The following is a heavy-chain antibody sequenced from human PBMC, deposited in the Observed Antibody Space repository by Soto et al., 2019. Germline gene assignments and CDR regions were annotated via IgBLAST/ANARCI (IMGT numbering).Heavy chain of an antibody. CDR2: INHSGST. CDR1: GGSFSGYY. CDR3: ARVHVASYYYYVMDV. D-gene: IGHD5-12*01. V-gene: IGHV4-34*01. J-gene: IGHJ6*02. Sequence: SETLSLTCAVYGGSFSGYYWSWIRQPPGKGLEWIGEINHSGSTNYNPSLKSRVTISVDTSKNQFSLKLSSVTAADTAVYYCARVHVASYYYYVMDVWGQGTTVTVSS.